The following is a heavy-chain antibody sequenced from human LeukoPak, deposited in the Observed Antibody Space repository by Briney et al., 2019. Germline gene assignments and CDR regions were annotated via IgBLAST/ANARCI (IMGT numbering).Heavy chain of an antibody. D-gene: IGHD3-3*01. J-gene: IGHJ4*02. V-gene: IGHV3-74*01. Sequence: GGSLRLSCAASGFTFSSYWMHWVRQAPGKGLVWVSRINGDGSTTIYADSVKGRFTISRDNAKNTLYLQMNSLRVEDTAVFYCARDQYDTWSRRGNFDSWGQGTLVIVSS. CDR2: INGDGSTT. CDR3: ARDQYDTWSRRGNFDS. CDR1: GFTFSSYW.